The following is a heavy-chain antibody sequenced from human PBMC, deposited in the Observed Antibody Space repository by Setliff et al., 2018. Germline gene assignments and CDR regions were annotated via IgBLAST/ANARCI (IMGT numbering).Heavy chain of an antibody. CDR1: GYSFTSYW. J-gene: IGHJ6*02. CDR3: ARSDYGDYFAWDSYGMDV. CDR2: IYPGDSDT. V-gene: IGHV5-51*01. D-gene: IGHD4-17*01. Sequence: PGESLKISCKGSGYSFTSYWIAWVRQMPGKGLEWMGIIYPGDSDTRYSPSFQGQVTISADRSTRTAYLQWSSLKASDTAFYYCARSDYGDYFAWDSYGMDVWGQGTTVTVPS.